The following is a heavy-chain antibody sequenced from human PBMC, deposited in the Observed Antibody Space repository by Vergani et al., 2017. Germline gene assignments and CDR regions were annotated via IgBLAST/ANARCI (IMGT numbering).Heavy chain of an antibody. CDR2: FHHTGMT. V-gene: IGHV4-38-2*02. D-gene: IGHD3-10*01. CDR3: ARHGGSGNFYHLVDS. J-gene: IGHJ4*02. CDR1: NYSISRGYF. Sequence: QVQPQESGPGLGKPSETLSLTCTVSNYSISRGYFWGWIRRPPGKGLEWIASFHHTGMTYNNPSLKSRVTISVDTSKNLISLKLNSVTAADTALYCCARHGGSGNFYHLVDSGDEGSRVTVS.